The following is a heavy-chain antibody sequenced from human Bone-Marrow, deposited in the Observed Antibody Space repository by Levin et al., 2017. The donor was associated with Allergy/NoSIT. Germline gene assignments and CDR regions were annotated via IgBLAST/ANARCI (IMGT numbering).Heavy chain of an antibody. D-gene: IGHD2-15*01. V-gene: IGHV4-4*01. Sequence: SETLSLTCAVSGGSISSRNWWSWVRQHPGKGLEWIAEIYHSGSTNYNPSLKSRRTISVDKSKNQFSLKLSSVTAADTAVYCCARVDPVTQPVRFDCWGQGTLVTVSS. CDR3: ARVDPVTQPVRFDC. J-gene: IGHJ4*02. CDR1: GGSISSRNW. CDR2: IYHSGST.